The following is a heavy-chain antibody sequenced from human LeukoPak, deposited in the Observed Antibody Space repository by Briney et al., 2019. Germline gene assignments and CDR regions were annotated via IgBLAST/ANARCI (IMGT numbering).Heavy chain of an antibody. CDR3: ARDHVDTAMVRTYYYGMDV. Sequence: SQTLSLTCAISGDSVSSNSAAWNWIRQSPSRGLEWLGRTYYRSKWYNDYAVSVKSRITINPDTSKNQFSLQLNSVTPEDTAVYYCARDHVDTAMVRTYYYGMDVWGQGTTVTVSS. CDR1: GDSVSSNSAA. J-gene: IGHJ6*02. D-gene: IGHD5-18*01. V-gene: IGHV6-1*01. CDR2: TYYRSKWYN.